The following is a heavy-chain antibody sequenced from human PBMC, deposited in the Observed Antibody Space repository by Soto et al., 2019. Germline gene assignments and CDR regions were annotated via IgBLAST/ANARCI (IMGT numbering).Heavy chain of an antibody. V-gene: IGHV3-30*18. CDR1: GFTFSSYG. D-gene: IGHD4-17*01. Sequence: GGSLRLSCAASGFTFSSYGMHWVRQAPGKGLEWVAVISYDGSNKYYADSVKGRFTISRDNSKKTLYLQMNSLRTEDTTVYYCANDQCAYDYANIDVWGKGTTVTVSS. J-gene: IGHJ6*03. CDR3: ANDQCAYDYANIDV. CDR2: ISYDGSNK.